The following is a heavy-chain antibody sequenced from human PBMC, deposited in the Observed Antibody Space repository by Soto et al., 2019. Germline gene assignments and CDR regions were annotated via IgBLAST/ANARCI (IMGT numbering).Heavy chain of an antibody. J-gene: IGHJ6*02. V-gene: IGHV3-30-3*01. CDR1: GFTFSSYA. Sequence: GGSLRLSCAASGFTFSSYAMHWVRQAPGKGLEWVAVISYDGSNKYYADSVKGRFTISRDNSKNTLYLQMNSLRAEDTAVYYCARETRGGYHYYYYYGMDVWGQGTTVTVSS. CDR2: ISYDGSNK. D-gene: IGHD5-18*01. CDR3: ARETRGGYHYYYYYGMDV.